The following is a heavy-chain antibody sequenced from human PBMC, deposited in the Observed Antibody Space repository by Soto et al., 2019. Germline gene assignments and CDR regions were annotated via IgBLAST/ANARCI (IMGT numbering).Heavy chain of an antibody. D-gene: IGHD6-13*01. CDR3: AKDRGGTAADPVPLFGALYYFDY. CDR2: ISYDGSNK. CDR1: GFTFSSYG. V-gene: IGHV3-30*18. J-gene: IGHJ4*02. Sequence: PGGSLRLSCAASGFTFSSYGMHWVRQAPGKGLEWVAVISYDGSNKYYADSVKGRFTISRDNSKNTLYLQMNSLRAEDTAVYYCAKDRGGTAADPVPLFGALYYFDYWGQGTLVTVSS.